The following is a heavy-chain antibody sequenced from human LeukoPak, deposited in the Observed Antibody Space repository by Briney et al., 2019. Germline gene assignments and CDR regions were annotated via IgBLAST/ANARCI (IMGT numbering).Heavy chain of an antibody. J-gene: IGHJ4*02. CDR2: IYYSGNT. CDR3: ARHRSGAYSYGVLDY. CDR1: GVSISSSSYH. Sequence: SETLSLTCTVSGVSISSSSYHWGWIRQPPGKGLEWIGSIYYSGNTYYNPSLKSRVTISVDTSKNQFSLKLSSVTAADMAVYYCARHRSGAYSYGVLDYWGQGTLVTVSS. D-gene: IGHD5-18*01. V-gene: IGHV4-39*01.